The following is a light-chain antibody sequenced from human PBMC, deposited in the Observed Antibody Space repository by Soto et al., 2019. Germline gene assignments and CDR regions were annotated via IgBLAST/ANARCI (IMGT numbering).Light chain of an antibody. Sequence: QTVVTQEPSFSVSPGGTVTLTCGLSSGSVSSSYYPSWYQQIPGQAPRTLIYTTNTRSSGVPERFSGSILGNKAALTIPGAQADDECDYYCVLYMGTGRVVFGGGTKLTVL. CDR1: SGSVSSSYY. J-gene: IGLJ3*02. CDR2: TTN. CDR3: VLYMGTGRVV. V-gene: IGLV8-61*01.